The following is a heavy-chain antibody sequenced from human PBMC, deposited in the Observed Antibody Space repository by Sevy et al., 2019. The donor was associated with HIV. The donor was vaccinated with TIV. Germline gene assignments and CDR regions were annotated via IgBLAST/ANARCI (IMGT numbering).Heavy chain of an antibody. J-gene: IGHJ4*02. CDR2: IDHSGRS. CDR1: GESFSNYY. V-gene: IGHV4-34*01. D-gene: IGHD4-17*01. Sequence: SETLSLTCAVYGESFSNYYWSWIRLSPGKGLESIGEIDHSGRSDYNPSLKSRVTMSVDTSKNQFSLKRTSVTAADTAVYYCARGPKPLRSEYGDYRGVGYYFDSWGQGTLVTVSS. CDR3: ARGPKPLRSEYGDYRGVGYYFDS.